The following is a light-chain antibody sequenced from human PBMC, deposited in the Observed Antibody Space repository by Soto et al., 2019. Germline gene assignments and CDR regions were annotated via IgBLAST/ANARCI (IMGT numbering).Light chain of an antibody. CDR2: DAS. Sequence: EIPMTQSPSTLSAFAGDRVTITCRASQSIGRWLAWYQQKPGKAPKLLIYDASRLESGVPSRFSGSGSWTAVNLTISSLHRDDFATSDCQRDNTDTPEMTLGQGTKVEIK. V-gene: IGKV1-5*01. CDR3: QRDNTDTPEMT. J-gene: IGKJ1*01. CDR1: QSIGRW.